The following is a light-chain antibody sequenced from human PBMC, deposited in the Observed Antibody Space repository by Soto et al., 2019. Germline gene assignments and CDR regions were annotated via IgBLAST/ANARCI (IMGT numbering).Light chain of an antibody. Sequence: DIQMTHSPSSLSASVGDRVTITCRASQNIRNYLNWYQQKPGKAPKLLIYMAFTLQSGVPSRFSGSGSGTDFTLAISSLQPEDFASYYCQQSYSAPITFGQGTRLEIK. CDR3: QQSYSAPIT. V-gene: IGKV1-39*01. J-gene: IGKJ5*01. CDR2: MAF. CDR1: QNIRNY.